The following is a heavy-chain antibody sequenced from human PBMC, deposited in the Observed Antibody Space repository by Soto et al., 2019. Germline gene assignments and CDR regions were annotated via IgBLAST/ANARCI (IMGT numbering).Heavy chain of an antibody. D-gene: IGHD1-1*01. V-gene: IGHV3-30-3*01. CDR2: ISYDGSNK. J-gene: IGHJ6*02. Sequence: QVQLVESGGGVVQPGRSLRLSCAASGFTFSSYAMHWVRQAPGKGLEWVAVISYDGSNKYYADSVKGRFTISRDNSKNTLYLQMNSLRAEDTAVYYCARDRLSYNWNDFPYYYYGMDVWGQGTTVTVSS. CDR1: GFTFSSYA. CDR3: ARDRLSYNWNDFPYYYYGMDV.